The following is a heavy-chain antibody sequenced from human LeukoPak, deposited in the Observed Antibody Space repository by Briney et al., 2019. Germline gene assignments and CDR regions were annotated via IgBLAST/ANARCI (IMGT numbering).Heavy chain of an antibody. CDR3: ARGRGGWYNFDY. J-gene: IGHJ4*02. V-gene: IGHV3-7*03. CDR1: GFPFNSYW. Sequence: PGGSLRLSCAASGFPFNSYWMTWVRQAPGKGLQWVANIRQDGNIKYYVDSVKGRFTISRDNAMNSLYLQMNSLRAEDTAVYYCARGRGGWYNFDYWGQGTLVTVSS. D-gene: IGHD6-19*01. CDR2: IRQDGNIK.